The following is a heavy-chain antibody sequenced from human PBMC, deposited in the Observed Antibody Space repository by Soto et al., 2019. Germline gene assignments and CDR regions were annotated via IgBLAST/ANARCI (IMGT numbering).Heavy chain of an antibody. CDR2: INTAGSTI. V-gene: IGHV3-74*01. CDR3: GIVGVGLWYFDL. CDR1: GFTFSSYW. Sequence: EVQLVESGGGLVQPGGSLRLSCAASGFTFSSYWMHWVRQAPGKGLVWVSRINTAGSTISYPDAVRGRFTISRDNAQSMLYLQLNSLRAADTAVYYCGIVGVGLWYFDLWGRGTLVPVSS. D-gene: IGHD3-10*01. J-gene: IGHJ2*01.